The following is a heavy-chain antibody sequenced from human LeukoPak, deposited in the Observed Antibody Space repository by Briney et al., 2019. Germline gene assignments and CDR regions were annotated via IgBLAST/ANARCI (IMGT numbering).Heavy chain of an antibody. Sequence: ASVKVSCKASGYTFTGYYMHWVRQAPGQGLEWMGRINPDSGGTNYAQKFQGRVTMTRDTSISTAYMELSGLRSDDTAVYYCARDHDDFCSGYYSYWGQGTLVTVSS. CDR3: ARDHDDFCSGYYSY. J-gene: IGHJ4*02. CDR1: GYTFTGYY. CDR2: INPDSGGT. D-gene: IGHD3-3*01. V-gene: IGHV1-2*06.